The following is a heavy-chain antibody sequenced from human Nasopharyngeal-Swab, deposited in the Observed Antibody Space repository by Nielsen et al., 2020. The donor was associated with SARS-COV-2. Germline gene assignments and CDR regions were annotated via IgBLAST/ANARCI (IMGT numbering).Heavy chain of an antibody. CDR3: AREDYDFWSGYYIY. V-gene: IGHV4-34*01. J-gene: IGHJ4*02. Sequence: GSLRLPCAVYGGSFSGYYWSWIRQPPGKGLEWIGEINHSGSTNYNPSLKSRVTISVDTSKNQFSLKLSSVTAADTAVYYCAREDYDFWSGYYIYWGQGTLVTVSS. CDR1: GGSFSGYY. CDR2: INHSGST. D-gene: IGHD3-3*01.